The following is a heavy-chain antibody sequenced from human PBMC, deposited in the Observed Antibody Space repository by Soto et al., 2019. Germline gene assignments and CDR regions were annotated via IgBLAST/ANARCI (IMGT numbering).Heavy chain of an antibody. Sequence: QVQLVQSGAEVKKPGSSVKVSCKASGGTFSPYTINWVRQAPGQGLEWMGRIIPFHGVTNYAQKFQARVTITAYKLTSTAYMELSGLRFEDTAMYYCTRDWEITVSTWSFGGFWGRGSLVTGSS. V-gene: IGHV1-69*08. J-gene: IGHJ2*01. CDR2: IIPFHGVT. CDR3: TRDWEITVSTWSFGGF. D-gene: IGHD3-9*01. CDR1: GGTFSPYT.